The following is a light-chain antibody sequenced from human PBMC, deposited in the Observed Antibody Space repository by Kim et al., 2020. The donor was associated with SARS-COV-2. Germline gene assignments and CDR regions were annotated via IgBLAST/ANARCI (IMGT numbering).Light chain of an antibody. CDR3: QQNYIPST. CDR2: KAS. Sequence: DIQMTQSPSTLSASVGDRVTITCRASQIISSWLAWYQQKPGKAPKLLVYKASSLQSGVPARFSGSGSGTEFTLTISSLQPDDFATYYCQQNYIPSTFGQGTKVDIK. CDR1: QIISSW. J-gene: IGKJ1*01. V-gene: IGKV1-5*03.